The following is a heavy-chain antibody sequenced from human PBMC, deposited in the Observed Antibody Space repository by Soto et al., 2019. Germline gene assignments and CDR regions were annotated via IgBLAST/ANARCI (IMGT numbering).Heavy chain of an antibody. J-gene: IGHJ6*02. V-gene: IGHV4-59*01. D-gene: IGHD2-15*01. CDR1: GGSISSYY. CDR3: ARDIVYNGMDV. Sequence: QVQLQESGPGLVKPSETLSLTCTVSGGSISSYYWSWIRQPPGKGLEWIGYIYYSGSTNYNPSLKRRVTISVDTSKNQFSLKLSSVTAADTAVYYCARDIVYNGMDVWGQGTTVTVSS. CDR2: IYYSGST.